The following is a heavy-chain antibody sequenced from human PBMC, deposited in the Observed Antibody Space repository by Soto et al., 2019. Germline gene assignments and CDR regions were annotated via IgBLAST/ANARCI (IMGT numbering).Heavy chain of an antibody. Sequence: PSETLSLTCTVSGGSISSRSSYWSWIRQPPGKGLEWIGNIYHSGSTYYSPSLERRVTISIDTSKNQFSLRLNSVTATDTAVYYCSVANSNWFDTWGQGALVTVSS. D-gene: IGHD5-12*01. J-gene: IGHJ5*02. CDR2: IYHSGST. V-gene: IGHV4-39*01. CDR3: SVANSNWFDT. CDR1: GGSISSRSSY.